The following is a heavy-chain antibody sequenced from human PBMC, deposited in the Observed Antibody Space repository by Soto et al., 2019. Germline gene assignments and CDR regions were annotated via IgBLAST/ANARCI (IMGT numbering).Heavy chain of an antibody. CDR1: GYTFTGYY. J-gene: IGHJ6*02. CDR3: ARDIYPGVVPAAMEYYYYGMGV. CDR2: INPNSGGT. Sequence: GASVKVSCKASGYTFTGYYMPWVRQAPLQGLEWMGWINPNSGGTNYAQKFQGWVTMTRDTDISTAYMELSRLRSEDTAVYYWARDIYPGVVPAAMEYYYYGMGVWGQGPTVTVSS. D-gene: IGHD2-2*01. V-gene: IGHV1-2*04.